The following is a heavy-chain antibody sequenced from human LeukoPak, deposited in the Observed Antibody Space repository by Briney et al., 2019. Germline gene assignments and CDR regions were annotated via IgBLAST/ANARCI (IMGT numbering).Heavy chain of an antibody. CDR1: GFTFSSYW. Sequence: PGGSLRLSCAASGFTFSSYWMHWVRQAPGKGLVWVSRINSDGSSTSYADSVKGRYTISRDNAKNTLYLQMNSLRAEDTAVYYCAREIMAVGGTSDYWGQGTPVTVSS. J-gene: IGHJ4*02. CDR2: INSDGSST. D-gene: IGHD2-8*01. V-gene: IGHV3-74*01. CDR3: AREIMAVGGTSDY.